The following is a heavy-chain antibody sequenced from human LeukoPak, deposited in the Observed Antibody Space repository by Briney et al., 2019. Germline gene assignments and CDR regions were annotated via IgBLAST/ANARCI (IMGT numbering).Heavy chain of an antibody. D-gene: IGHD4-11*01. V-gene: IGHV4-38-2*02. Sequence: SETLSLTCTVSGYSISNGYNWGWVRQPPGKGLECIGSISRIGSTYYNPSLESRVTISLDTSMNQFSLELRSVTAADTAVYYCARTYINFSNYFDPWGQGTLVTVSS. CDR1: GYSISNGYN. CDR3: ARTYINFSNYFDP. CDR2: ISRIGST. J-gene: IGHJ5*02.